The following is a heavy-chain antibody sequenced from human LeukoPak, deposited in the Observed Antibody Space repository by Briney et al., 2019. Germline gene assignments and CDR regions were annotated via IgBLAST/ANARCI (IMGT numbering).Heavy chain of an antibody. V-gene: IGHV1-24*01. D-gene: IGHD3-9*01. CDR3: AREGYFDWLSSKQIPLFDF. J-gene: IGHJ4*02. Sequence: ASVKVSCKVSGYTLTELSMHWVRQAPGKGLEWMGGFDPEDGETIYAQKFQGRVTMTRDTSTSTVYMELSSLRSEDTAVYYCAREGYFDWLSSKQIPLFDFWGQGTLVTVSS. CDR2: FDPEDGET. CDR1: GYTLTELS.